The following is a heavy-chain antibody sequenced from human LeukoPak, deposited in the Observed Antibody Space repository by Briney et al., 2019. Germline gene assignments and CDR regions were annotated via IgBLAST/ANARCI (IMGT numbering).Heavy chain of an antibody. Sequence: SGGSLRLSCAASGFTFSNYGMHWVRQAPGKGLEWVSFISYDGSNKYYADSVKGRFTISRDNSKNTLYLQMNGLRTEDTAVYYCAKGVPSGSYYKPIDPWGQGTLVTVSS. CDR2: ISYDGSNK. V-gene: IGHV3-30*18. CDR1: GFTFSNYG. D-gene: IGHD3-10*01. J-gene: IGHJ5*02. CDR3: AKGVPSGSYYKPIDP.